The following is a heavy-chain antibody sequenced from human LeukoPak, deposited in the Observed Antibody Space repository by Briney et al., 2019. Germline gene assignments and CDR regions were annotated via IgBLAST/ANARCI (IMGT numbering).Heavy chain of an antibody. CDR2: IKSKTDGGTT. D-gene: IGHD4-17*01. CDR3: TTPDGYGDHGDY. Sequence: GGSLRLSCAASGFTFSNAWMSWVRQAPGKGLEWVGRIKSKTDGGTTDYAAPVKGRFTISRDDSKNTLYLQMNSLKTEDTAVYYCTTPDGYGDHGDYWGQGTLATVSS. CDR1: GFTFSNAW. J-gene: IGHJ4*02. V-gene: IGHV3-15*01.